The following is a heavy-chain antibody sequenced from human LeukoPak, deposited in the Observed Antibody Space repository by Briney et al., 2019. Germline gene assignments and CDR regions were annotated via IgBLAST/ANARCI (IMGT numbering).Heavy chain of an antibody. J-gene: IGHJ5*02. D-gene: IGHD3-10*01. CDR2: IYYSGST. CDR3: ATNRAYYYGSGSYQVP. V-gene: IGHV4-31*03. Sequence: SETLSLTCTASGGSISSGGYYWSWIRQHPGKGLEWIGYIYYSGSTYYNPSLKSRVTISVDTSKNQFSLKLSSVTAADTAVYYCATNRAYYYGSGSYQVPWGQGTLVTVSS. CDR1: GGSISSGGYY.